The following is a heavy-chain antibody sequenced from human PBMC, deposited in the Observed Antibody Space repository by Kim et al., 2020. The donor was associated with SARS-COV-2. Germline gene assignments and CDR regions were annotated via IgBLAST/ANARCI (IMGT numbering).Heavy chain of an antibody. CDR3: AKGLYSSSSFDY. Sequence: GGSLRLSCAASGFTFSSYGMHWVRQAPGKGLEWVAVISYDGSNKYYADSVKGRFTISRDNSKNTLYLQMNSLRAEDTAVYYCAKGLYSSSSFDYWGQGTLVTVSS. D-gene: IGHD6-6*01. CDR2: ISYDGSNK. J-gene: IGHJ4*02. V-gene: IGHV3-30*18. CDR1: GFTFSSYG.